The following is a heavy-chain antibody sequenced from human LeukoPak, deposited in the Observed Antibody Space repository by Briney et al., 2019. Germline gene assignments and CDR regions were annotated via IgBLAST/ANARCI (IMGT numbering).Heavy chain of an antibody. V-gene: IGHV3-74*01. J-gene: IGHJ4*02. D-gene: IGHD3-3*01. CDR1: GFTFSNYW. CDR2: IYRDGSNT. CDR3: AREYGYYDFWSDYYRPHYFDS. Sequence: PGGSLRLSCAASGFTFSNYWMHWVRQVPGKGLVWVSRIYRDGSNTDYADSVKGRFTISRDNSKNTLYLQMNSLRAEDTAVYYCAREYGYYDFWSDYYRPHYFDSWGQGTPVTVSS.